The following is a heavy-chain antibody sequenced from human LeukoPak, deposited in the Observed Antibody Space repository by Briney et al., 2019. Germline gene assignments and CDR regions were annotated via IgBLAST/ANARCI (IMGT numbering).Heavy chain of an antibody. CDR3: VRDKSSGWQVEYFQH. V-gene: IGHV1-18*01. D-gene: IGHD6-19*01. J-gene: IGHJ1*01. CDR2: ISAYNGNT. CDR1: GYTFTSYG. Sequence: ASVNVSCKASGYTFTSYGISWVRQAPGQGLEWMGWISAYNGNTNYAQKLQGRVTMTTDTSTSTAYMELRSLRSDDTAVYYCVRDKSSGWQVEYFQHWGQGTLVTVSS.